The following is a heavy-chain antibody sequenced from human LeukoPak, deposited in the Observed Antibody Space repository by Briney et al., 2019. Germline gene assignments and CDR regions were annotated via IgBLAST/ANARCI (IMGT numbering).Heavy chain of an antibody. CDR2: ISSSSSYT. V-gene: IGHV3-21*01. D-gene: IGHD2-2*01. CDR1: GFTFSTYT. J-gene: IGHJ3*02. Sequence: PGGSLRLSCATSGFTFSTYTMNWVRQAPGKGLEWVSVISSSSSYTYSADSVKGRFTISRDNAKNSLFLQMNSLRAEDTAVYYCARAMRRAAMGAFDIWGQGTMVTVSS. CDR3: ARAMRRAAMGAFDI.